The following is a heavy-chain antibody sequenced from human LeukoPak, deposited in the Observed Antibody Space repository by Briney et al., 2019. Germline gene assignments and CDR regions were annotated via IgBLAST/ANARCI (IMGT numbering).Heavy chain of an antibody. V-gene: IGHV3-73*01. CDR2: IRSKANSYAT. Sequence: VGSLRLSCAASGFTFSGSDMHGVRRATGKGLEWVGRIRSKANSYATAYAASVKGRFTISRDDSKNTAYLQMNSLKTEDTAVYYCTRNVVPAAPYYYYYYMDVWGKGTTVTVPS. J-gene: IGHJ6*03. CDR1: GFTFSGSD. CDR3: TRNVVPAAPYYYYYYMDV. D-gene: IGHD2-2*01.